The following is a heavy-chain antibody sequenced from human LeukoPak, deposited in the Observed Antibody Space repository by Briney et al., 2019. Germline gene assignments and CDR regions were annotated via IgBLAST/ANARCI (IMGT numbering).Heavy chain of an antibody. Sequence: SETLSLTCTVSGGSISSSSYYWGWIRQPPGKGLEWIGSIYYSGSTYYNPSLKSRVTISVDTSKNQFSLKLSSVTAADTAVYYCARGLGYYDSSGYYSYWGQGTLVTVSS. CDR1: GGSISSSSYY. CDR3: ARGLGYYDSSGYYSY. V-gene: IGHV4-39*07. CDR2: IYYSGST. J-gene: IGHJ4*02. D-gene: IGHD3-22*01.